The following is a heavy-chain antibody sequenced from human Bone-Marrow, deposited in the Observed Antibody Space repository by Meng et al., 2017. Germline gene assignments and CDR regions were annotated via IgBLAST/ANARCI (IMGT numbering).Heavy chain of an antibody. Sequence: GESLKISCAASGFTFSSYWMSWVRQAPGKGLEWVANIKQDGSEKYYVDSVKGRFTISRDNAKNSLYLQMNSLRAEDTAVYHCARDGVNSSWYMGLCAFDIWGQGTMVTVSS. CDR1: GFTFSSYW. D-gene: IGHD6-13*01. J-gene: IGHJ3*02. CDR3: ARDGVNSSWYMGLCAFDI. V-gene: IGHV3-7*01. CDR2: IKQDGSEK.